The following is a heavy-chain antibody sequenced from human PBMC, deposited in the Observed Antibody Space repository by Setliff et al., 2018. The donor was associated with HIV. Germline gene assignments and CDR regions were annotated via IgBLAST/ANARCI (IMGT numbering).Heavy chain of an antibody. Sequence: PSETLSLTCTVSGGSIRSSIYYWGWVRQPPGKGLEWIGSIYYSGSTYYNPSLQSRHTISVDTSRNQFSLKLNSVTAADTAVYYCARGEQLVDNWFDPWGQGTLVTVSS. J-gene: IGHJ5*02. D-gene: IGHD6-13*01. CDR1: GGSIRSSIYY. CDR2: IYYSGST. V-gene: IGHV4-39*07. CDR3: ARGEQLVDNWFDP.